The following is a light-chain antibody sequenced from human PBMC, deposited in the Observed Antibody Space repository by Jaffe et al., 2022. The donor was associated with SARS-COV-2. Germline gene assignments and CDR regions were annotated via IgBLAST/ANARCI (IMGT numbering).Light chain of an antibody. CDR1: SSNIGSNF. Sequence: QSVLTQPPSASGTPGQRVIISCSGSSSNIGSNFVYWYKQLPGTAPKLLLYRNDQRPFGVPDRFSGSKSGTSASLAISGLRPEDEADYYCAARDDSLSGPVFGGGTKLTVL. V-gene: IGLV1-47*01. CDR2: RND. CDR3: AARDDSLSGPV. J-gene: IGLJ3*02.